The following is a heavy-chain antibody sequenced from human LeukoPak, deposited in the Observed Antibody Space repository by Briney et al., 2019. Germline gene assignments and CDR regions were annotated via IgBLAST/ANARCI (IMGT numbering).Heavy chain of an antibody. CDR3: AKAGVTTYYYDSSGYYLNWFDP. Sequence: ASVKVSCKASGYTFTGYYMHWVRQAPGRGLEWMGCINPNSGGTNYAQKFQGRVTMTRDTSISTAYMELSRLRSDDTAVYYCAKAGVTTYYYDSSGYYLNWFDPWGQGTLVTVSS. D-gene: IGHD3-22*01. CDR1: GYTFTGYY. CDR2: INPNSGGT. V-gene: IGHV1-2*02. J-gene: IGHJ5*02.